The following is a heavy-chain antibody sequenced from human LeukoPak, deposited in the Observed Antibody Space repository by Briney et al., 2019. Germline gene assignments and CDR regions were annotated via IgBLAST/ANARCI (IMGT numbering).Heavy chain of an antibody. V-gene: IGHV1-2*02. Sequence: VASVKVSCKASGYTFTGYYMHWVRQAPGQGLEWMGWINPNSGGTNYAQKFQGRVTMTRDTSISTAYMELSRLRSDDTAVYYCARDGSSWYIGDYYYMGVWGKGTTVTISS. D-gene: IGHD6-13*01. CDR1: GYTFTGYY. J-gene: IGHJ6*03. CDR2: INPNSGGT. CDR3: ARDGSSWYIGDYYYMGV.